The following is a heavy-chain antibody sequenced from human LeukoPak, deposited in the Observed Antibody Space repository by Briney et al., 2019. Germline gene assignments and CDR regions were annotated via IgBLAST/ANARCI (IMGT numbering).Heavy chain of an antibody. J-gene: IGHJ6*02. D-gene: IGHD3-9*01. CDR3: ARDLRYFDWLLPPGCMDV. V-gene: IGHV1-2*02. Sequence: GASVKVSCKASGYTFTGYYMHWLRQAPGQGLEWMGWINPNSGGTNYAQKFQGRVTMTRDTSISTAYMELSRLRSDDTAVYYCARDLRYFDWLLPPGCMDVWGQGTTVTVSS. CDR2: INPNSGGT. CDR1: GYTFTGYY.